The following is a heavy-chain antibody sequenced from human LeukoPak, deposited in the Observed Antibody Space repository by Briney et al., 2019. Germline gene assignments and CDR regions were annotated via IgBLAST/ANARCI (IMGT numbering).Heavy chain of an antibody. CDR3: TGDNFDSSVKFDY. CDR2: IRSKANNYAT. CDR1: EFTISRYW. D-gene: IGHD3-22*01. J-gene: IGHJ4*02. V-gene: IGHV3-73*01. Sequence: GGSLRLSCAASEFTISRYWMHWVRQASGKGLEWVGRIRSKANNYATAYAASVKGRFTISRDDSKNTAYLQMNSLKTEDTAVYYCTGDNFDSSVKFDYWGQGTLVTVSS.